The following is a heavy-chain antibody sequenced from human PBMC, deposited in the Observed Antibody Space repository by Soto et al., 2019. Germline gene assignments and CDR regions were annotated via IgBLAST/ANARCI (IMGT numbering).Heavy chain of an antibody. CDR2: IYYRGNT. Sequence: QVQLQESGPGLVKPSETLSLTCTVSGGSLSNYYWTWIRQPPGKRLEWIGYIYYRGNTDYNPSLKSRVTISVDTSKNQFSLRLNSLTAADTAVYYCARQAVYYDSSGYLDSWGQGTLVTVSS. V-gene: IGHV4-59*01. J-gene: IGHJ4*02. CDR1: GGSLSNYY. D-gene: IGHD3-22*01. CDR3: ARQAVYYDSSGYLDS.